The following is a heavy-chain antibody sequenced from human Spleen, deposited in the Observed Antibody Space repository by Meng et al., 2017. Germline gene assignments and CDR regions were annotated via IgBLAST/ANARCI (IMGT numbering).Heavy chain of an antibody. D-gene: IGHD3-3*01. CDR3: ARDFANYFDY. J-gene: IGHJ4*02. CDR2: ISGSASTI. V-gene: IGHV3-11*04. CDR1: GFPFSDYY. Sequence: GESLKISCAASGFPFSDYYMSWIRQAPGKGLEWVSYISGSASTIYYADSVKGRFTVSRDNAKNSLYLQMNSLTAEDTAVYYCARDFANYFDYWGQGTLVTVSS.